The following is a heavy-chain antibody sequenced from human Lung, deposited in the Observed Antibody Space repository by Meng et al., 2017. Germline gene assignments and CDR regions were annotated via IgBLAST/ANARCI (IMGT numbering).Heavy chain of an antibody. CDR1: GFTFSSYN. CDR3: ARDADWGIFDN. V-gene: IGHV3-74*03. D-gene: IGHD7-27*01. J-gene: IGHJ4*02. Sequence: GESLKISCAASGFTFSSYNIHWVRQTPGEGLVWVSRINTDASSTTYADSVKCRFTISRDDAKNTVYLQMNSLRAEDTAVYDCARDADWGIFDNWGQGALVTVSS. CDR2: INTDASST.